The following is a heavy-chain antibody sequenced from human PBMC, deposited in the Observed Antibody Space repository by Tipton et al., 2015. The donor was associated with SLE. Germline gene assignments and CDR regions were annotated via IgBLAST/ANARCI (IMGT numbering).Heavy chain of an antibody. CDR2: IIPVFGTA. V-gene: IGHV1-69*05. Sequence: QLVQSGAEVKKPGSSVKVSCKASGGTSSTYSISWVRQAPRQGLEWMGGIIPVFGTANYAQKFQGRITITTDESTSTAYIELSSLTSADTAVYYRVRRWEEGRFCGGDCYPGAFNIWGQGTMVTVSS. D-gene: IGHD2-21*01. CDR1: GGTSSTYS. CDR3: VRRWEEGRFCGGDCYPGAFNI. J-gene: IGHJ3*02.